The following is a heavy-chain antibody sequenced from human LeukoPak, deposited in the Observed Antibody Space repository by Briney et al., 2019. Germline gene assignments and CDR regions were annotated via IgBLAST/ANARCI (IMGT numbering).Heavy chain of an antibody. V-gene: IGHV3-11*01. CDR1: GFTFSDYY. CDR3: AREPSSGWYTADY. D-gene: IGHD6-19*01. Sequence: PGGSLRLSCAASGFTFSDYYMSWIRQAPGKGLEWVSYISSSGSTIYYADSVRGRFTISRDNAKNSLYLQMNSLRAEDTAVYYCAREPSSGWYTADYWGQGTLVTVSS. CDR2: ISSSGSTI. J-gene: IGHJ4*02.